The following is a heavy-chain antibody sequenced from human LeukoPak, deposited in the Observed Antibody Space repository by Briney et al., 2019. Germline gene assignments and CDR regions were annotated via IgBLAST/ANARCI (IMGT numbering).Heavy chain of an antibody. J-gene: IGHJ6*02. CDR2: IYHSGST. D-gene: IGHD3-10*01. CDR3: AREVVLQGYMVRGVKSGLDV. Sequence: SETLSLTCTVSGVSVSSYYWSWIRQSPGRGLEWIGYIYHSGSTNYNPSLKSRVTMSVNTSKNQLSLKLTSLTAADSALYYCAREVVLQGYMVRGVKSGLDVWGQGTTVTVSS. CDR1: GVSVSSYY. V-gene: IGHV4-59*02.